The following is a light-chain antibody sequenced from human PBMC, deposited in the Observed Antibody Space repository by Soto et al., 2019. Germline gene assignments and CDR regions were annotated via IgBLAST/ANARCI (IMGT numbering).Light chain of an antibody. J-gene: IGLJ2*01. Sequence: QSALTQPRSVSGSPGQSVTISCTGISNNYVSWYQQHPGQVPKVIVYDVTLRPSGVSDRFSGSRSGNTASLDISGLRAEDEADYYCCSYSGTYPEVVFGGGTKVTVL. V-gene: IGLV2-11*01. CDR3: CSYSGTYPEVV. CDR2: DVT. CDR1: SNNY.